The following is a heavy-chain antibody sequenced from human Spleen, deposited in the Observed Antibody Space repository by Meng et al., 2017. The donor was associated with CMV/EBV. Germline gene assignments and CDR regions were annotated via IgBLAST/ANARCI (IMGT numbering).Heavy chain of an antibody. Sequence: ASVKVSCKASGYTFTGYYMHWVRQAPGQGLEWMGWINPNSGGTNYAQKFQGRVTMTRDTSISTAYMELSRLRSDDTAVYYCAREKGPGIVVVVAAPLDYWGQGTLVTVSS. CDR3: AREKGPGIVVVVAAPLDY. CDR1: GYTFTGYY. CDR2: INPNSGGT. D-gene: IGHD2-15*01. V-gene: IGHV1-2*02. J-gene: IGHJ4*02.